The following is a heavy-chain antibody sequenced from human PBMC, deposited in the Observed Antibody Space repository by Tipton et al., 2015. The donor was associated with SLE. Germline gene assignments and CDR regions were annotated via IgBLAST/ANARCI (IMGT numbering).Heavy chain of an antibody. CDR3: ARGGSSGYGLPYYYYGMDV. Sequence: QLVQSGAEVKKPGASVKVSCKASGYTFTSYYMHWVRQATGQGLEWMGWMNPNSGNTGYAQKFQGRVTITRNTSISTAYMELSSLRSEDTAVYYCARGGSSGYGLPYYYYGMDVWGQGTTVTVSS. D-gene: IGHD5-12*01. CDR2: MNPNSGNT. V-gene: IGHV1-8*03. J-gene: IGHJ6*02. CDR1: GYTFTSYY.